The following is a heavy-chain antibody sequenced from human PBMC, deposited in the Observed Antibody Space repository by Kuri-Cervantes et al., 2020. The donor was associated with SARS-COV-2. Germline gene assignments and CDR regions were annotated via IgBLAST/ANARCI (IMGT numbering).Heavy chain of an antibody. V-gene: IGHV4-39*02. CDR2: IYYSGST. CDR1: GGSISSSSYY. Sequence: SETLSLTCTVSGGSISSSSYYWGWIRQPPGKGLEWIGSIYYSGSTYYNPSLKSRVTISVDTSKNQFSLKLSSVTAADTAVYYCARDGGPAANTPWFNYYYYYMDVWGKGTTVTVSS. CDR3: ARDGGPAANTPWFNYYYYYMDV. J-gene: IGHJ6*03. D-gene: IGHD2-2*01.